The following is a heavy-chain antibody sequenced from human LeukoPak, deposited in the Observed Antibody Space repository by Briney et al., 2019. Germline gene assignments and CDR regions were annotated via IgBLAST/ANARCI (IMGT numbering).Heavy chain of an antibody. CDR1: GGTFSSYA. CDR2: IIPILGIA. D-gene: IGHD6-19*01. J-gene: IGHJ4*02. Sequence: SVKVSCKASGGTFSSYAISWVRQAPGQGLEWMGRIIPILGIANYAQKFQGRVTMTRNTSISTAYMELSSLRSEDTAVYYCARGSGWSYWGQGTLVTVSS. V-gene: IGHV1-69*04. CDR3: ARGSGWSY.